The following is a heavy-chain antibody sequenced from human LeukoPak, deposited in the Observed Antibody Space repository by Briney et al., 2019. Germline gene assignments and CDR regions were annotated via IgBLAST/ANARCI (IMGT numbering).Heavy chain of an antibody. J-gene: IGHJ3*02. D-gene: IGHD4-23*01. CDR3: AGPLRRRVYGGNFVQNDAFDI. Sequence: ASVKVSCKASGYTFTGYYMHWVRQAPGQGLEWMGWVNPNSGGTNYAQKFQGRVTMTRDTSISTAYMELSRLRSDDTAVYYCAGPLRRRVYGGNFVQNDAFDIWGQGTMVTVSS. CDR2: VNPNSGGT. V-gene: IGHV1-2*02. CDR1: GYTFTGYY.